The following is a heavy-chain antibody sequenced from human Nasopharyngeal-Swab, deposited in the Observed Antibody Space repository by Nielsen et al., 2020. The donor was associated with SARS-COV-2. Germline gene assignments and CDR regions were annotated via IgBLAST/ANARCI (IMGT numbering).Heavy chain of an antibody. Sequence: GGSLRLSCAASGFTVSNNYMTWVRQAPGKGLEWVSVIYAGGSTDYAGSVKGRFTISRHNSNNTLDLQMSSLRPEDTAVYYCARGYTSSSGYYYYGMDVWGQGTTVTVSS. V-gene: IGHV3-53*04. CDR1: GFTVSNNY. D-gene: IGHD6-6*01. CDR3: ARGYTSSSGYYYYGMDV. J-gene: IGHJ6*02. CDR2: IYAGGST.